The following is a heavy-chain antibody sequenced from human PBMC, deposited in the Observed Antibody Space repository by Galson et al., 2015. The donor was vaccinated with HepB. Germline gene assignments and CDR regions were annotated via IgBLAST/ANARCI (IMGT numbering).Heavy chain of an antibody. J-gene: IGHJ3*02. D-gene: IGHD3-3*01. CDR3: ASHGYYDFWSGYRGSAFDI. Sequence: SLRLSCAASGFTFSSYSMNWVRQAPGKGLEWVSSISGSSSYIYYADSVKGRFTISRDNAKNSLYLQMNSLRAEDTAVYYCASHGYYDFWSGYRGSAFDIWGQGTMVPVSS. CDR2: ISGSSSYI. CDR1: GFTFSSYS. V-gene: IGHV3-21*01.